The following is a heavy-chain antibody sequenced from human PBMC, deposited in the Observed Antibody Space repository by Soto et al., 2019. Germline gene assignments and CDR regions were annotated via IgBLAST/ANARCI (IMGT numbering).Heavy chain of an antibody. CDR3: AKVPASLKTFDY. D-gene: IGHD2-2*01. V-gene: IGHV3-23*01. Sequence: GGSLRLSCAASGFTFSSYAMNWVRQDPGKGLEWVSTVSGNGAVTYYADSVKGRFTISRDNSRSTLYLQMNNLRAEDTAIYFCAKVPASLKTFDYWGQGTLVTVSS. CDR1: GFTFSSYA. CDR2: VSGNGAVT. J-gene: IGHJ4*02.